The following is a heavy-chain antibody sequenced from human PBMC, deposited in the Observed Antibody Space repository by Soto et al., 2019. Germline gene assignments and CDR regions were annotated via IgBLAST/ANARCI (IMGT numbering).Heavy chain of an antibody. J-gene: IGHJ6*02. CDR3: ARQTNSYYDILTGYHQLHGMDV. D-gene: IGHD3-9*01. CDR1: GGSISSYY. CDR2: IYYSGST. V-gene: IGHV4-59*08. Sequence: PSETLSLTCTVSGGSISSYYWSWIRQPPGKGLEWIGYIYYSGSTNYNPSLKSRVTISVDTSKNQFSLKLSSVTAADTAVYYCARQTNSYYDILTGYHQLHGMDVWGQGTTVT.